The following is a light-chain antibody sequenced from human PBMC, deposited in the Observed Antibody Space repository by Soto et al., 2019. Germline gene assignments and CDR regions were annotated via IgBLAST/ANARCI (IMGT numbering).Light chain of an antibody. CDR2: RAS. Sequence: KQSPATLSVSPGERATLSCRASQSVSSNLAWYQQKPGQAPRLLIYRASSRVTGIPDRFSGSGSGTDFTLIISRLEPEDFAVYYCQQYGTSPGTFGQGTKVDI. CDR1: QSVSSN. J-gene: IGKJ1*01. CDR3: QQYGTSPGT. V-gene: IGKV3-20*01.